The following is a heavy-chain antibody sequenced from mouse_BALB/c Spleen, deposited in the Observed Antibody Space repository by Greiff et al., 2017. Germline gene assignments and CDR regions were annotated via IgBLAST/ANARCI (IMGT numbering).Heavy chain of an antibody. CDR2: ISTYYGDA. CDR3: AMGGGTMITTGVAY. Sequence: QVQLQQSGAELVRPGVSVKISCKGSGYTFTDYAMHWVKQSHAKSLEWIGVISTYYGDASYNQKFKGKATMTVDKSSSTAYMELARLTSEDSAIYYGAMGGGTMITTGVAYWGQGTLVTVSA. J-gene: IGHJ3*01. CDR1: GYTFTDYA. D-gene: IGHD2-4*01. V-gene: IGHV1S137*01.